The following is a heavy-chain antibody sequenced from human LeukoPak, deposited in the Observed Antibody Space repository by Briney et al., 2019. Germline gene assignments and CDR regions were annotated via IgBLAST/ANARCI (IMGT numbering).Heavy chain of an antibody. CDR1: GFTFSTYS. J-gene: IGHJ4*02. V-gene: IGHV3-48*01. CDR2: ISSSGSTI. D-gene: IGHD1-26*01. CDR3: ARDSGSYSPTLVDC. Sequence: PGGSLRLSCAASGFTFSTYSMNWVRQAPGKGLEWISYISSSGSTIYYADSVEGRFTISRDNAKNSLYLQMNSLRAEDTAVYYCARDSGSYSPTLVDCWGQGTLVTVSS.